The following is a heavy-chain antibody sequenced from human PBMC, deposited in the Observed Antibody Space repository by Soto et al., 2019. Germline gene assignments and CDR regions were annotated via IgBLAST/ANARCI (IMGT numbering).Heavy chain of an antibody. J-gene: IGHJ4*02. D-gene: IGHD1-26*01. Sequence: QMQLVESGGGVVQPGRSLRLSCAASGFTFSTYGMHWVRQAPGMGLEWVAVIWYDGSHKDYADSVKGRFTISRDNSKNTLYLQMNSLRVEDTAVYYCARAVGPFDYWGQGTLVTVSS. CDR3: ARAVGPFDY. CDR1: GFTFSTYG. V-gene: IGHV3-33*01. CDR2: IWYDGSHK.